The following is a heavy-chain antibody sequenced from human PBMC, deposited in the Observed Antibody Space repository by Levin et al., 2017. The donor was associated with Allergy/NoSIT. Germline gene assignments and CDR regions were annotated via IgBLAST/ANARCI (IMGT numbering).Heavy chain of an antibody. V-gene: IGHV2-5*02. CDR3: AHRGHNYGYRDFDY. D-gene: IGHD5-18*01. J-gene: IGHJ4*02. Sequence: SGPTLVKPTQTLTLTCTFSGFSLSTRGVGVGWIRPPPGKALEWLALIYWDDDKRYSPSLKSRLTITKDTSKNQVVLTMTNMAPVDTATYYCAHRGHNYGYRDFDYWGQGTLVTVSS. CDR1: GFSLSTRGVG. CDR2: IYWDDDK.